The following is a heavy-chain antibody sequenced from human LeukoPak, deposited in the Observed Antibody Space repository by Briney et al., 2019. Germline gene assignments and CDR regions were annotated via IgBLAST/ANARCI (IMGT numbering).Heavy chain of an antibody. V-gene: IGHV3-23*01. J-gene: IGHJ6*02. CDR1: AFTFSSYA. D-gene: IGHD3-10*01. CDR3: AKARGLFGSGSSYYYYYGTDV. CDR2: ISNNAGTI. Sequence: GGSLRLSCAASAFTFSSYAMTWVRQAPGKDLEWVSSISNNAGTIYYADSVKDRFTISRDNSRNTLYLQMSSLRAEDTAVYYCAKARGLFGSGSSYYYYYGTDVWGQGTTVTVSS.